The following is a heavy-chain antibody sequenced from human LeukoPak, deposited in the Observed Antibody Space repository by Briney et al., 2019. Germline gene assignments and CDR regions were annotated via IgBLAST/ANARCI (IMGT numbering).Heavy chain of an antibody. V-gene: IGHV1-46*01. D-gene: IGHD4-17*01. CDR1: GYTFTSYY. CDR2: INPSGGST. CDR3: ARPYGDQEGGVGAFDI. Sequence: ASVKVSCKASGYTFTSYYMHWVRQAPGQGLEWMGIINPSGGSTSYAQKFQGRVTMTRDTSTSTVYMELSSLRSEDTAVYYCARPYGDQEGGVGAFDIWGQGTMVTVSS. J-gene: IGHJ3*02.